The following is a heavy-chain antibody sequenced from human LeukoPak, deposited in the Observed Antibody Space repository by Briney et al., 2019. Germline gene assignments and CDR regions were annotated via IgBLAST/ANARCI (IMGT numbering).Heavy chain of an antibody. CDR1: GGSISSGDYY. D-gene: IGHD5-18*01. J-gene: IGHJ3*02. CDR3: ARGDSYGYGRAFDI. CDR2: IYYSGST. V-gene: IGHV4-30-4*01. Sequence: PSETLSLTCTVSGGSISSGDYYWSWIRQPPGKGLEWIGYIYYSGSTYYNPSLKSRVTISVDTSKNQFSLKLSSVTAADTAVYYCARGDSYGYGRAFDIWGQGTMVTVSS.